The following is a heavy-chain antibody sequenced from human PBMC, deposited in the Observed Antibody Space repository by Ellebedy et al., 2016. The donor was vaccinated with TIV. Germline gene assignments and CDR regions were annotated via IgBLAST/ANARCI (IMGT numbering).Heavy chain of an antibody. CDR3: TRGFYEKFDP. Sequence: ASVKVSCKASGYTFTKYGISWVRQAPGQGLEWMGWISGYNGDTNYAQKFQGRVTMTTDTSRSTVDMELRSLSFDDTAVYYCTRGFYEKFDPWGQGTLVTVS. J-gene: IGHJ5*02. CDR2: ISGYNGDT. CDR1: GYTFTKYG. V-gene: IGHV1-18*04. D-gene: IGHD5/OR15-5a*01.